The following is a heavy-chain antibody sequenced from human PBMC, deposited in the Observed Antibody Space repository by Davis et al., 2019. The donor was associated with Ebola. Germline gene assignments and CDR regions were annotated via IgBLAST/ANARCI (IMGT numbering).Heavy chain of an antibody. Sequence: GESLKISCAASGFTFSSYSMNWVRQAPGKGLEWVSYISSSSSTIYYADSVKGRFTISRDNAKNSLYLQMNSLRAEDTAVYYCVRDGPDIVVVPAATPYYYYYYMDVWGKGTTVTVSS. CDR1: GFTFSSYS. J-gene: IGHJ6*03. D-gene: IGHD2-2*01. CDR2: ISSSSSTI. V-gene: IGHV3-48*04. CDR3: VRDGPDIVVVPAATPYYYYYYMDV.